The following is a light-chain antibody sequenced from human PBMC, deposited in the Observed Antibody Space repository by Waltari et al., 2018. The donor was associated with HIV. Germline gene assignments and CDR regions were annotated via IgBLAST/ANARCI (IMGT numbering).Light chain of an antibody. CDR2: GAS. J-gene: IGKJ2*01. CDR3: QQSGSSPYT. V-gene: IGKV3-20*01. CDR1: QSVHSRY. Sequence: EIVLTQSPGTLSLSPGARDTHSCRASQSVHSRYLAWYQQKLGQAPRLLIYGASTRATGIPDRFSGSGSGTAFTLTISRLEPEDFAVYYCQQSGSSPYTFGPGTKLDIK.